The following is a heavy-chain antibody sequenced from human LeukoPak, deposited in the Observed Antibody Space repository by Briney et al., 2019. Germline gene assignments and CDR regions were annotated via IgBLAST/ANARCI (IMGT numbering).Heavy chain of an antibody. V-gene: IGHV4-34*01. CDR1: GGSFSGYY. Sequence: PSETLSLTCAVYGGSFSGYYWSWIRQPPGKGLEWIGEINHSGSTNYNPSLKSRVTISVDTSKNQFSLKLSSVTAADTGVYYCARDLHNYGSGSYYNAYDYWGQGTLVTVSS. CDR2: INHSGST. D-gene: IGHD3-10*01. J-gene: IGHJ4*02. CDR3: ARDLHNYGSGSYYNAYDY.